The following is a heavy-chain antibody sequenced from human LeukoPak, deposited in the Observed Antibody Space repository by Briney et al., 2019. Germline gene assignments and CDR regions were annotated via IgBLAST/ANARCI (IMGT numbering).Heavy chain of an antibody. D-gene: IGHD6-6*01. CDR1: GGSFSGYY. CDR3: ARGIAARPRIDAFDI. CDR2: INHSGST. Sequence: RTSETLSLTCAVYGGSFSGYYWSWIRQPPGKGLEWIGEINHSGSTNYNPSLKSRVTISVDTSKNQFSLKLSSVTAADTAVYYCARGIAARPRIDAFDIWGQGTMVTVSS. V-gene: IGHV4-34*01. J-gene: IGHJ3*02.